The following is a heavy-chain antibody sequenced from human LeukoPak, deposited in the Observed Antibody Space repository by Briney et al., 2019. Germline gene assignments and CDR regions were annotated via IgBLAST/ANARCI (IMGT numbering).Heavy chain of an antibody. CDR3: TRGNRHLWLVQFYFDY. Sequence: QPGGSLRLSCTVSGFTFGDYAMSWFRQAPGKGLEWVGFIRSKAYGGTTEYAASVKGRFTISRDDSKSIAYLQMNSLKTEDTAVYYCTRGNRHLWLVQFYFDYWGQGTLVTVSS. CDR1: GFTFGDYA. D-gene: IGHD6-19*01. CDR2: IRSKAYGGTT. J-gene: IGHJ4*02. V-gene: IGHV3-49*03.